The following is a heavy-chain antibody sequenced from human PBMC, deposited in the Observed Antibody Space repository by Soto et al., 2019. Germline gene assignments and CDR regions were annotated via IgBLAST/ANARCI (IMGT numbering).Heavy chain of an antibody. CDR1: GFTFSNYA. CDR2: ITGSGGGT. D-gene: IGHD6-13*01. J-gene: IGHJ4*02. V-gene: IGHV3-23*01. CDR3: AKRPLTAAGFDY. Sequence: EVQLLESGGGLVQPGGSLRLSCAASGFTFSNYALTWVRQPPGKGREWVSVITGSGGGTYFVDSVKGRFTISRDNSKNTVYLQMNSLRAEDTAVYYCAKRPLTAAGFDYWGQGTLVTVSS.